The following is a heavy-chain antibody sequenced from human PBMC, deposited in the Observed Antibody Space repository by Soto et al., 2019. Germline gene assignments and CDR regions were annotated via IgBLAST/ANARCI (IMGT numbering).Heavy chain of an antibody. J-gene: IGHJ1*01. CDR1: GFTFSSYA. CDR2: ISGSGGST. Sequence: GASLRLSCAASGFTFSSYAMSWVRQAPGEGLEWVSAISGSGGSTYYADSVKGRFTISRENSKNTLYLQMNSLRAEDTAVYYCAKSFGGKPGYYQHWGQGRLVHVSS. V-gene: IGHV3-23*01. D-gene: IGHD2-15*01. CDR3: AKSFGGKPGYYQH.